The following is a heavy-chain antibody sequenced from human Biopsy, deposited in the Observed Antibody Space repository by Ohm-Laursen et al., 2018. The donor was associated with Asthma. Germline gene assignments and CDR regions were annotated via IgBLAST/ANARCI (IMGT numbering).Heavy chain of an antibody. J-gene: IGHJ4*02. CDR1: GGTFNTYV. CDR2: INSIFGTT. V-gene: IGHV1-69*01. Sequence: SSVKVSCKSLGGTFNTYVIGWVRQAPGQGLEWMGGINSIFGTTNYPQKFQDRVTITADDSTSTVYMELSSLRSEDTAVYYCARKAGSCISRTCYSLDFWGQGTLVTVSS. CDR3: ARKAGSCISRTCYSLDF. D-gene: IGHD2-2*01.